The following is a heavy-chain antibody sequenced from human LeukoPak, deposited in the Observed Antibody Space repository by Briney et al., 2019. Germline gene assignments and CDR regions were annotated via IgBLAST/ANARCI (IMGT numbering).Heavy chain of an antibody. CDR1: GYTFTSYG. J-gene: IGHJ4*02. Sequence: ASVKVSCKASGYTFTSYGISWVRQAPGQGLEWMGWISAYNGNTNYAQKLQGRVTMTTDTSTSTAYMELRSLRSDDTAVYYCARDSPHTYYYDSSGLEFDYWGQGTLVTVSS. V-gene: IGHV1-18*01. CDR3: ARDSPHTYYYDSSGLEFDY. CDR2: ISAYNGNT. D-gene: IGHD3-22*01.